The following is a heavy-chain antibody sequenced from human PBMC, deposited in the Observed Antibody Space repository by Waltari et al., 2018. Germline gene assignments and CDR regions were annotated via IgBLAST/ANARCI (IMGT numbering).Heavy chain of an antibody. Sequence: QVQLVQSGAEVKKPGSSVKVSCKASGGTFSSYAISWVRQAPGQGLEWMGGIIPILGRANYAQKFQGRVTMTADESTSTAYMELSSLRSEDTAVYYCAREGSGGSYFVNYWGQGTLVTVSS. CDR1: GGTFSSYA. D-gene: IGHD1-26*01. CDR2: IIPILGRA. J-gene: IGHJ4*02. CDR3: AREGSGGSYFVNY. V-gene: IGHV1-69*11.